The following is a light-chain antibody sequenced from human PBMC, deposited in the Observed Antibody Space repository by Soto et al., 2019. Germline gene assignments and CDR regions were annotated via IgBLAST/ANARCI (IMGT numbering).Light chain of an antibody. V-gene: IGKV1-39*01. CDR2: GAS. CDR3: KQSYRTPT. J-gene: IGKJ5*01. CDR1: QSISGS. Sequence: DIQMTESPASLSPSLTDMLTIAWRACQSISGSLNWYQQKPGKAPKLLIYGASTLQSGVQSRFSGSGSGTDYTLTIRSLQPEDFATYYCKQSYRTPTCGQGTRREIK.